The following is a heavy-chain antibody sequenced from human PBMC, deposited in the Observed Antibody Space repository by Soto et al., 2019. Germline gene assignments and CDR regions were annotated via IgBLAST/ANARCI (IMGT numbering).Heavy chain of an antibody. V-gene: IGHV4-39*01. CDR2: IYYSGST. J-gene: IGHJ4*02. Sequence: PSETLSLTCTVSGGSISSSSYYWGWIRQPPGKGLEWIGSIYYSGSTYYNPSLKSRVTISVDTSKNQFSLKLSSVNAADTAVYYCASYSSGWYAYLGQGTLVTVSS. CDR1: GGSISSSSYY. D-gene: IGHD6-19*01. CDR3: ASYSSGWYAY.